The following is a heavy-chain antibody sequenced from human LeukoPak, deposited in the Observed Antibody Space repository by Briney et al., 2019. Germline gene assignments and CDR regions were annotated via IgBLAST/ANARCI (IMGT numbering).Heavy chain of an antibody. CDR3: TRRGSSLDY. J-gene: IGHJ4*02. Sequence: RGSLRLSCAASGFTFSGSAMHWVRQASGKGLEWVGRIRSKANSYATAYAASVKGRFTISRDDSKNTAYLQMNSLKTEDTAVYYCTRRGSSLDYWGQGTLVTVSS. D-gene: IGHD6-6*01. V-gene: IGHV3-73*01. CDR1: GFTFSGSA. CDR2: IRSKANSYAT.